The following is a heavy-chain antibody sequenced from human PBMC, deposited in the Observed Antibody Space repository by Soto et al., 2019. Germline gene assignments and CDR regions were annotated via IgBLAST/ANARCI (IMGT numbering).Heavy chain of an antibody. D-gene: IGHD2-21*01. CDR2: INAGNGNT. J-gene: IGHJ3*02. Sequence: ASVKVSCKASGYTFTSYAMQWVRQAPGQRLEWMGWINAGNGNTKYSQKFQGRVTITRDTSASTAYMELSSLRSEDAAVYYCARPYCGGDCYDAFDIWGQGTMVTVSS. CDR1: GYTFTSYA. V-gene: IGHV1-3*01. CDR3: ARPYCGGDCYDAFDI.